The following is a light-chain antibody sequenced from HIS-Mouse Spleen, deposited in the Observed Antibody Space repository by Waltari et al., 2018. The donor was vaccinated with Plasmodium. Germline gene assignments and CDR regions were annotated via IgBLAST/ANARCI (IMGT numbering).Light chain of an antibody. Sequence: SYELPQPPSASVSPGQTARLTCSGDALPKKFAYWYQQKSGQAPVLGIYEDSKRPSGIPERFSGSSSGTMATLTISGAQVEDEADYYCYSTDSSGNHRVFGGGTKLTVL. CDR2: EDS. J-gene: IGLJ3*02. V-gene: IGLV3-10*01. CDR1: ALPKKF. CDR3: YSTDSSGNHRV.